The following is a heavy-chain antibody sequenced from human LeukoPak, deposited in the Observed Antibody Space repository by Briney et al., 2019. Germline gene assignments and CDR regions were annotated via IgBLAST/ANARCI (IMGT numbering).Heavy chain of an antibody. CDR3: ARDTDTGNYYGSGSYYSPPGY. Sequence: SETLSLTCAVYGGSFRGYYWSWIRQPPGKGLEWIGEINHSESTNYNPSLKSRVTISVDTSKNQFSLKLSSVTAADTAVYYCARDTDTGNYYGSGSYYSPPGYWGQGTLVTVSS. J-gene: IGHJ4*02. V-gene: IGHV4-34*01. CDR2: INHSEST. D-gene: IGHD3-10*01. CDR1: GGSFRGYY.